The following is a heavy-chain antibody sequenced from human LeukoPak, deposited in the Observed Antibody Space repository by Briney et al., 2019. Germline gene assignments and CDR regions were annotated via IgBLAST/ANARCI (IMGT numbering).Heavy chain of an antibody. CDR2: ISGSGGST. Sequence: GGSLRLSCAASGFTFSSYAMSWVRQAPGKGLEWVSAISGSGGSTYYADSVKGRFTISRGNSKNTLYLQMNSLRAEDTAVYYCAKVNCYDRSGYYLRAEYFQHWGQGTLVTVSS. J-gene: IGHJ1*01. V-gene: IGHV3-23*01. CDR1: GFTFSSYA. D-gene: IGHD3-22*01. CDR3: AKVNCYDRSGYYLRAEYFQH.